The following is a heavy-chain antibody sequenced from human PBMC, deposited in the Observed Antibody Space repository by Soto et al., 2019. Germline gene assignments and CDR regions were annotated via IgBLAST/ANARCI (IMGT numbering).Heavy chain of an antibody. J-gene: IGHJ4*02. D-gene: IGHD5-12*01. Sequence: EVQVVESGGGLVKPGGSLRLSCEASGFTFSSYSMNWVRQAPGKGLEWVSSISSSSSYIYYADSVKGRFTISRDNAKNSLYLQMNSLRAEDTAVYYCARDPLSRYDSLDYWGQGTLVTVSS. V-gene: IGHV3-21*01. CDR1: GFTFSSYS. CDR2: ISSSSSYI. CDR3: ARDPLSRYDSLDY.